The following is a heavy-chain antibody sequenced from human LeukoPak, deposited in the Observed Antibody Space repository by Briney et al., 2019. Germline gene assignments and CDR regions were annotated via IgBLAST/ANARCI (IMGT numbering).Heavy chain of an antibody. J-gene: IGHJ4*02. CDR2: ISWNSGSI. CDR1: GFTFDDYA. Sequence: PGGSLRLSCAASGFTFDDYAMHWVRKAPGKGLEWVSGISWNSGSIGYADSVKGRFTISRDNAKNSLYLQMNSLRAEDTALYYCAKTGGGYYDSSGYFDYWGQGTLVTVSS. CDR3: AKTGGGYYDSSGYFDY. D-gene: IGHD3-22*01. V-gene: IGHV3-9*01.